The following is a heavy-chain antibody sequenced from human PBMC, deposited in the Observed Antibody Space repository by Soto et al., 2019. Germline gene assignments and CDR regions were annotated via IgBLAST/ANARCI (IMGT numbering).Heavy chain of an antibody. D-gene: IGHD2-21*01. CDR3: AIENFGAVVHDAFDV. V-gene: IGHV4-31*03. J-gene: IGHJ3*01. Sequence: QVQLQESGPGLVKPSQTLSLTCTVSGGSVSSGGYYWNWIRQHPGKGLEWIGYIYDTETAYYNPSLKSRPTLSLDTSKNKFALNLSSVTPADTAGYYCAIENFGAVVHDAFDVWGKGIMVTISS. CDR1: GGSVSSGGYY. CDR2: IYDTETA.